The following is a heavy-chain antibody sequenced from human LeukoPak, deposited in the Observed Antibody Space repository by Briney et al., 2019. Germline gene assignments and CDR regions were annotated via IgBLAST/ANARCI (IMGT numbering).Heavy chain of an antibody. Sequence: SETLSLTCTVSGGSISSSSYYWSWIRQPPGKGLEWIGYIYYSGSTNYNPSLKSRVTISVDTSKNQFSLKLSSVTAADTAVYYCARDMQQPMGYYYYYYMDVWGKGTTVTVSS. V-gene: IGHV4-61*01. D-gene: IGHD6-13*01. CDR3: ARDMQQPMGYYYYYYMDV. CDR1: GGSISSSSYY. J-gene: IGHJ6*03. CDR2: IYYSGST.